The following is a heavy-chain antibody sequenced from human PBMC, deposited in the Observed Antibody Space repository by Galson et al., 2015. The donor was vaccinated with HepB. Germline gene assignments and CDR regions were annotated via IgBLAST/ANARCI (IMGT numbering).Heavy chain of an antibody. V-gene: IGHV3-64*02. CDR2: ITNDGVNP. Sequence: SLRLSCAASGFIFSDYHMHWLRQAPGKRLEYVSAITNDGVNPYYADSVKGRFTISRDNSKNTLYLQMGSLRAEDMAVYYCARRTTVVNKWYFDLWGRGTLVTVSS. CDR3: ARRTTVVNKWYFDL. J-gene: IGHJ2*01. D-gene: IGHD4-23*01. CDR1: GFIFSDYH.